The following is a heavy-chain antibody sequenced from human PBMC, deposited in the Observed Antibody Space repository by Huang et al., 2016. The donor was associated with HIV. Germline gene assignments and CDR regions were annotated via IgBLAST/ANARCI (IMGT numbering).Heavy chain of an antibody. D-gene: IGHD1-1*01. V-gene: IGHV1-69*13. CDR1: GGPFNNYA. J-gene: IGHJ4*02. CDR2: IIPTLAQP. CDR3: ARAQGPTLSPTYFDY. Sequence: QVQLLQSGAEVKKPGSSVKVSCKSSGGPFNNYAINWVRQAPGQGLEWMGGIIPTLAQPTYAQRFQGSVTITADASTNTAYMELSSLRFEDTAVYYCARAQGPTLSPTYFDYWGQGTLVTVSS.